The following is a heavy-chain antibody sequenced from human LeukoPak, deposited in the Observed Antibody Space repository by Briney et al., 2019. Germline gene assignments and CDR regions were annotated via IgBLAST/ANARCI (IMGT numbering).Heavy chain of an antibody. CDR3: ARDGYYYGSGSYGVNYYYYMDV. V-gene: IGHV1-46*01. CDR1: GYTFTSYY. CDR2: INPSGGST. D-gene: IGHD3-10*01. J-gene: IGHJ6*03. Sequence: ASVKVSCKASGYTFTSYYMHWVRQAPGQGLEWMGIINPSGGSTSYAQKLQGRVTMTTDTSTSTAYMELRSLRSDDTAVYYCARDGYYYGSGSYGVNYYYYMDVWGKGTTVTVSS.